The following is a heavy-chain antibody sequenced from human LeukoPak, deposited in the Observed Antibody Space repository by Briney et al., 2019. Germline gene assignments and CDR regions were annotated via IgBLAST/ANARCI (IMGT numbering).Heavy chain of an antibody. CDR2: MKRDGSEV. CDR3: ARYTEYYFDY. Sequence: GGSLRLSCAASGFTFSTYWMTWVRQAPGKGLEWVANMKRDGSEVYYANSVKGHFTISRDNAKNSLYLQMNSLRAEDTAVYYCARYTEYYFDYWGQGTLVTVCS. D-gene: IGHD2-2*02. V-gene: IGHV3-7*01. CDR1: GFTFSTYW. J-gene: IGHJ4*02.